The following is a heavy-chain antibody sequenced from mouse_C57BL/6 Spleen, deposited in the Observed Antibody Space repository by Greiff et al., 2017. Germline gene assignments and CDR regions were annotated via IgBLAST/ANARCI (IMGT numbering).Heavy chain of an antibody. V-gene: IGHV14-2*01. CDR2: IDPEDGET. CDR1: GYNFTDYY. J-gene: IGHJ3*01. Sequence: VQLQQSGAELVKPGASVKLSCTASGYNFTDYYMHWVKQRTEQGLEWIGRIDPEDGETKYAQKFQGKATITADTSSNTAYLQLSVLTSEDTAVYFCSRGGDFFAYWGQGTLVTVSA. CDR3: SRGGDFFAY. D-gene: IGHD2-13*01.